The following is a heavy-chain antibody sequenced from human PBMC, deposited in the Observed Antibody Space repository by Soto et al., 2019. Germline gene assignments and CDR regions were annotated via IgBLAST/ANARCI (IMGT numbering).Heavy chain of an antibody. CDR3: AREGGGITIFGVVINQKGGFDY. CDR1: GFTVSSYW. Sequence: EVQLVESGGGLVQPGGSLRLSCSASGFTVSSYWMSWVRQAPGKGLEWVANIKQDGSEKYYVDSVKGRFTISRDNAKNSLYLQMNSLRAEGTAVYYCAREGGGITIFGVVINQKGGFDYWGQGTLVTVSS. J-gene: IGHJ4*02. CDR2: IKQDGSEK. D-gene: IGHD3-3*01. V-gene: IGHV3-7*01.